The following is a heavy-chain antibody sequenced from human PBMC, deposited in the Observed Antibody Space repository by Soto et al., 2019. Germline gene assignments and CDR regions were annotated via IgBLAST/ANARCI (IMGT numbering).Heavy chain of an antibody. V-gene: IGHV3-7*05. CDR2: IKQDGSEI. J-gene: IGHJ4*02. CDR1: GFTFSNYW. D-gene: IGHD6-13*01. CDR3: ARIGYRSSSFDY. Sequence: GGSLRLSCAASGFTFSNYWMSWVRQAPGKGLEWVANIKQDGSEIDSVDSLRGRFTISRDNAKNSLYLQMNSLRVEDTAVYYCARIGYRSSSFDYWGQGTLVTVSS.